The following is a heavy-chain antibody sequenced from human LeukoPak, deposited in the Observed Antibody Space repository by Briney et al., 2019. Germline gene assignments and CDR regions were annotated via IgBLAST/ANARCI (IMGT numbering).Heavy chain of an antibody. D-gene: IGHD3-9*01. CDR1: GYTFTSYD. CDR3: ARGIRAFYDILTGYGYYYYYMDV. J-gene: IGHJ6*03. Sequence: GASVKVSCKASGYTFTSYDINWVRQATGQGLEWMGWMNPNSGNTGYAQKFQGRVTMTRNTSISTAYMELSSLRSEDTAVYYCARGIRAFYDILTGYGYYYYYMDVWGKGTTVTISS. V-gene: IGHV1-8*01. CDR2: MNPNSGNT.